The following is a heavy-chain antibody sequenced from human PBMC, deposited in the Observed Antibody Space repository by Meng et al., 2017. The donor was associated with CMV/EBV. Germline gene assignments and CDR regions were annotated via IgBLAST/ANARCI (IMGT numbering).Heavy chain of an antibody. J-gene: IGHJ4*02. V-gene: IGHV3-66*04. CDR2: IYSGGST. D-gene: IGHD3-10*01. CDR3: ARRGGADY. Sequence: GQVVESGGGLVQPGGSRRLSCAASGFTVSSNYMSWVRQAPGKGLEWVSVIYSGGSTYYADSVKGKFTISRDNSKNTLYLQMNSLRAEDTAVYYCARRGGADYWGQGTLVTVSS. CDR1: GFTVSSNY.